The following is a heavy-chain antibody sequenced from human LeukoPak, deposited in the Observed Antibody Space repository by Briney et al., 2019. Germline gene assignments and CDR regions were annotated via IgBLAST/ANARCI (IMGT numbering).Heavy chain of an antibody. CDR1: GDSMNSYY. V-gene: IGHV4-59*01. J-gene: IGHJ6*03. CDR2: VYDSGRT. CDR3: ARVTSTFNYSYYYYMDA. D-gene: IGHD2-2*01. Sequence: SETLSLTCTVSGDSMNSYYWNWIRQPPGKGLEWVGYVYDSGRTNYNPSLKSRVTISVDTSKNHFSLRLKSVTAADTAVYYCARVTSTFNYSYYYYMDAWGKGTTVTISS.